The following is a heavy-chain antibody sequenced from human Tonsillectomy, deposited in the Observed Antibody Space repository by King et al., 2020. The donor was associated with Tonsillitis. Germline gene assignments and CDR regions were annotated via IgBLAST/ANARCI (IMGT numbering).Heavy chain of an antibody. CDR1: GFTFSNYV. J-gene: IGHJ4*02. D-gene: IGHD2-8*01. V-gene: IGHV3-23*04. Sequence: VQLVESGGGLVQPGGSLRLSCAASGFTFSNYVMSWVRQAPGKGLEWVAGISGSGSTTYYADSVRGRLTISRDNSKNTLYLQMNSLRAEDTAVYYCAKMFDIVLMAYAFDYWGQGTLVTVSS. CDR2: ISGSGSTT. CDR3: AKMFDIVLMAYAFDY.